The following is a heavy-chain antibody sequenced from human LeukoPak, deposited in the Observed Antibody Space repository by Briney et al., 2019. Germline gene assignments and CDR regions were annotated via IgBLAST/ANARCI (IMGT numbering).Heavy chain of an antibody. D-gene: IGHD1-26*01. Sequence: GGSLRLSCAASGFTFSDYYMSWIRQAPGKGLEWVSYISSSSSYTNYADSVKGRFTISRDNAKNSLYPQMNSLRAEDTAVYYCAREGYSGSYRVFDYWGQGTLVTVSS. V-gene: IGHV3-11*05. CDR2: ISSSSSYT. CDR1: GFTFSDYY. CDR3: AREGYSGSYRVFDY. J-gene: IGHJ4*02.